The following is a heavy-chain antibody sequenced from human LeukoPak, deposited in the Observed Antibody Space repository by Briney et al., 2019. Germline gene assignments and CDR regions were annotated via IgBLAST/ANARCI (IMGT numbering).Heavy chain of an antibody. D-gene: IGHD3-22*01. V-gene: IGHV4-30-2*01. CDR2: IYHSGSA. Sequence: SETLSLTCAVSGGSISSGGYSWSWIRQPPGKGLEWIGYIYHSGSAYYNPSLKSRVTISVDRSKNQFSLKLSSVTAADTAVYYCARGRYLVVSAFDIWGQGTMVTVSS. CDR3: ARGRYLVVSAFDI. J-gene: IGHJ3*02. CDR1: GGSISSGGYS.